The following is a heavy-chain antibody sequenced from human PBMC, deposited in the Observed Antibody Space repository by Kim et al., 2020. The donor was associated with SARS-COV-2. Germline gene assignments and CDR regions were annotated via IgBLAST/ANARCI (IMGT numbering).Heavy chain of an antibody. V-gene: IGHV3-48*03. D-gene: IGHD6-6*01. CDR3: ASESGSSSYYYYGMDV. J-gene: IGHJ6*02. CDR2: ISSSGSTI. CDR1: GFTFSSYE. Sequence: GGSLRLSCAASGFTFSSYEMNWVRQAPGKGLEWVSYISSSGSTIYYADSVKGRFTISRDNAKNSLYLQMNSLRAEDTAVYYCASESGSSSYYYYGMDVWGQGTTVTVSS.